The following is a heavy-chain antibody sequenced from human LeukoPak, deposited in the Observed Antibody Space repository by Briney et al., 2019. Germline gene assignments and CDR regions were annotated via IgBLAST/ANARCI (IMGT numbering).Heavy chain of an antibody. D-gene: IGHD5-18*01. CDR3: ARQHQQLWYE. J-gene: IGHJ4*02. CDR2: ISSSAGTT. Sequence: GGSLRLSCAASGFTFSSYEMNWVRQAPGKGLEWVSYISSSAGTTYYADSVKGRFTISRDNAKNSLYLQMNSLRAEDTAVYFCARQHQQLWYEWGQGTLVTVSS. CDR1: GFTFSSYE. V-gene: IGHV3-48*03.